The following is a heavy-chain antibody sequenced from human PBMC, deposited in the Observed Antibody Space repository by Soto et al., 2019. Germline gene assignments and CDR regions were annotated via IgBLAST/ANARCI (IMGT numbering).Heavy chain of an antibody. J-gene: IGHJ6*02. CDR2: IDPSDSYT. CDR3: ARYSSSSFYYYGMDV. V-gene: IGHV5-10-1*01. Sequence: GESLKISCKGSGYSFTSYWIIWVRQMPGKGLEWMGRIDPSDSYTNYSPSFQGHVTISADKSISTAYLQWSSLKASDTAMYYCARYSSSSFYYYGMDVWGQGTTVTVS. D-gene: IGHD6-6*01. CDR1: GYSFTSYW.